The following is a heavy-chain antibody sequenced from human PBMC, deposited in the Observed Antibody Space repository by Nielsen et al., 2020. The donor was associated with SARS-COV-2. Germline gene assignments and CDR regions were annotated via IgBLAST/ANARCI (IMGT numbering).Heavy chain of an antibody. CDR1: GFTFDDYG. D-gene: IGHD6-19*01. Sequence: GESLKISCAASGFTFDDYGMSWVRQAPGKGLEWVSGINWNGGSTGYADSVKGRFTISRDNSKNTLYLQMNSLRAEDTAVYYCARTYSSGRGDYFDYWGQGTLVTVSS. V-gene: IGHV3-20*04. CDR2: INWNGGST. J-gene: IGHJ4*02. CDR3: ARTYSSGRGDYFDY.